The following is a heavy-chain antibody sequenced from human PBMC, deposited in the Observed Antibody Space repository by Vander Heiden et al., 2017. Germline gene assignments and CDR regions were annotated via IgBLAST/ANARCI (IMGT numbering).Heavy chain of an antibody. J-gene: IGHJ6*02. V-gene: IGHV3-53*01. CDR3: ASRGDYDRTLDV. Sequence: EVQLVESGGELIQPGGSLRLSCAASGFIVSGTYMSWVRQAPGKGLEWVSVIYSGGSTYYADSVKGRFTISRDKSKNTLFLQMNSLRVEDTAVYYCASRGDYDRTLDVWGQGTTVTVSS. CDR2: IYSGGST. D-gene: IGHD4-17*01. CDR1: GFIVSGTY.